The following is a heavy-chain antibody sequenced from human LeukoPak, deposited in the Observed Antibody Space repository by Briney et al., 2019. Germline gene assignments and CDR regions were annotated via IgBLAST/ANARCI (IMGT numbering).Heavy chain of an antibody. CDR3: TRGHYDSSGYYYDY. CDR2: SRNRANSYTT. J-gene: IGHJ4*02. V-gene: IGHV3-72*01. Sequence: EGSLRLSCAASGFTFSDHYMDWVRQAPGKGLEWVGRSRNRANSYTTEYAASVKGRFTISRDDSKNSLYLQMNSLKTEDTAVYYCTRGHYDSSGYYYDYWGQGTLVTVSS. CDR1: GFTFSDHY. D-gene: IGHD3-22*01.